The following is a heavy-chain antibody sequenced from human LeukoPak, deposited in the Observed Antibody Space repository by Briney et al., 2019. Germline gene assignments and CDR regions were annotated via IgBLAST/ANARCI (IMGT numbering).Heavy chain of an antibody. CDR1: GGTFSSYA. D-gene: IGHD4-17*01. Sequence: SVKVSCKAPGGTFSSYAISWVRQAPGQGLEWMGGIIPIFGTANYAQKFQGRVTITADESTSTAYMELSSLRSEDTAVYYCARGKGRTALPPSEDWGQGTLVTVSS. CDR3: ARGKGRTALPPSED. V-gene: IGHV1-69*13. CDR2: IIPIFGTA. J-gene: IGHJ4*02.